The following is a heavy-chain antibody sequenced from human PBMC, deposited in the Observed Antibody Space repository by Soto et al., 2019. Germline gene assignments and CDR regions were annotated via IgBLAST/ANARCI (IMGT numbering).Heavy chain of an antibody. CDR1: GFTFGDFA. CDR3: AKELRGGRWYFDL. D-gene: IGHD3-10*01. J-gene: IGHJ2*01. CDR2: VSTTGNP. V-gene: IGHV3-23*01. Sequence: ESGGTLVQPGGSLRLSCEGSGFTFGDFAMSWVRQAPGKGLEYIATVSTTGNPYYTDSVKGRFTVSRDNSKSTAYLQMDSLRDEDTAVYFCAKELRGGRWYFDLWGRGTQVTVSS.